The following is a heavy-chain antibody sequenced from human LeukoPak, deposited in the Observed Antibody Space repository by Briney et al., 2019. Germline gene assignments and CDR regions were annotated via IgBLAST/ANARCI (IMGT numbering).Heavy chain of an antibody. V-gene: IGHV3-7*01. J-gene: IGHJ4*02. CDR1: GFTFSSYW. CDR2: IKQDGSEK. CDR3: ARDRIAARPYYFDY. D-gene: IGHD6-6*01. Sequence: GGSLRLSCAASGFTFSSYWMSWVRQAPGKGLEWVANIKQDGSEKYYVDSVKGRFTIPRDNAKNSLYLQMNSLRAEDTAVYYCARDRIAARPYYFDYWGQGTLVTVSS.